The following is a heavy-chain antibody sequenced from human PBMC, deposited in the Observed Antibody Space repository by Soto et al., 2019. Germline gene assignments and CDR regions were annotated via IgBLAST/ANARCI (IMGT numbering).Heavy chain of an antibody. V-gene: IGHV3-23*01. D-gene: IGHD6-19*01. Sequence: EVQLLESGGGLVQPGGSLRLSCAASGFTFSSYAMNWVRQAPGKGLEWVSVISGSGGSTYYADSVKGRFTISRDNSKNRLYRQMNSLRVEDTAVYYCASRSSGWYFDYWGQGTLVTVSS. CDR2: ISGSGGST. CDR3: ASRSSGWYFDY. CDR1: GFTFSSYA. J-gene: IGHJ4*02.